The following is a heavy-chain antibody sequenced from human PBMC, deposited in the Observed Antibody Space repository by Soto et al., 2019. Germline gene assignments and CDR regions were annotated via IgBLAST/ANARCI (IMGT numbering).Heavy chain of an antibody. CDR2: ISGSGGST. Sequence: EVPLLESGGGLVQPGGSLRLSCAASGFTFSSYAMSWVRQAPGKGLEWVSAISGSGGSTYYADSVKGRFTISRDNSKNTLYLQMNSLRAEDTAVYYCEKDVGYDSSGFLPYFDYWGQGTLVTVSS. CDR3: EKDVGYDSSGFLPYFDY. D-gene: IGHD3-22*01. V-gene: IGHV3-23*01. J-gene: IGHJ4*02. CDR1: GFTFSSYA.